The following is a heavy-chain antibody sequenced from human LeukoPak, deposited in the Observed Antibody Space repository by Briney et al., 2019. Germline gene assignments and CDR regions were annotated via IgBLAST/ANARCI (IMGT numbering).Heavy chain of an antibody. CDR1: GFPFTTNY. V-gene: IGHV3-53*01. D-gene: IGHD1-26*01. CDR3: ARVRRQVGSRWFDS. Sequence: GGSLRPSCAASGFPFTTNYMSWVRQAPGKGLEWVSVMNTGGSAYYADSVKGRFTIFRDNSNNTLYLQMNSLRAEDTAVYYCARVRRQVGSRWFDSWGQGTLVTVSS. J-gene: IGHJ5*01. CDR2: MNTGGSA.